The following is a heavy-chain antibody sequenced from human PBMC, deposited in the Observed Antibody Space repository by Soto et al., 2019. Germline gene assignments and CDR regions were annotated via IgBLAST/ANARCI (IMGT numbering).Heavy chain of an antibody. V-gene: IGHV3-33*01. J-gene: IGHJ4*02. CDR3: ARDSIAVAGSGFYFDY. CDR2: IWYDGSNK. Sequence: PGGSLRLSCAASGFTFSSYGMHWVRQAPGKGLEWVAVIWYDGSNKYYADSVKGRFTISRDNSKNTLYLQMNSLRAEDTAVYYCARDSIAVAGSGFYFDYWGQGT. D-gene: IGHD6-19*01. CDR1: GFTFSSYG.